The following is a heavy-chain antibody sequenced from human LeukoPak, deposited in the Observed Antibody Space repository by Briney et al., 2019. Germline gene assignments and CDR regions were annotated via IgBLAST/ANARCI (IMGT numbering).Heavy chain of an antibody. CDR2: VYYSGST. Sequence: SKTLSLTCTVSGGSISTYYWSWIRQPPGKGLEWIGYVYYSGSTNYNPSLMGRVTMSVDTSKKQFSLKLSSVTAADTAVYYCARGSGWYRTTAFDIWGQGTMVTVSS. J-gene: IGHJ3*02. CDR3: ARGSGWYRTTAFDI. D-gene: IGHD6-19*01. CDR1: GGSISTYY. V-gene: IGHV4-59*01.